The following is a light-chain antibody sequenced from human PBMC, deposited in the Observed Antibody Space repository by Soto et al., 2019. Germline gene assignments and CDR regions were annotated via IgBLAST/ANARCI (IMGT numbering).Light chain of an antibody. CDR1: QSFSSY. CDR3: QQRSNWPPVIT. J-gene: IGKJ5*01. V-gene: IGKV3-11*01. Sequence: EIVLTQSPATLSLSPGERVTLSCRASQSFSSYLAWYQQKPGQAPRLLIYDASKRATGIPARFSGRGSGTEFTLTISSREPEDFAVYYCQQRSNWPPVITFGQGTQLEIK. CDR2: DAS.